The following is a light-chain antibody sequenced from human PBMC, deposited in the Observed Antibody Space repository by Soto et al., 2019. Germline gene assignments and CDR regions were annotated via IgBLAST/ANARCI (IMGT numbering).Light chain of an antibody. Sequence: SVLTQPASVSGSPGQSLTISCTGASSDVGSYNLVSWYQQHPGKAPKLMIFEVSKRPSGVSNRFSGSKSGNTASLTISGLQAEDEAEYYCCSYATGSTYFFGTGTKVT. CDR3: CSYATGSTYF. V-gene: IGLV2-23*02. J-gene: IGLJ1*01. CDR1: SSDVGSYNL. CDR2: EVS.